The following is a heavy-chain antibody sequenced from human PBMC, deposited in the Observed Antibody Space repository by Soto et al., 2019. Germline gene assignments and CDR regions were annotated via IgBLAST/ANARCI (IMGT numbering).Heavy chain of an antibody. CDR3: ARDSPSYYFDY. J-gene: IGHJ4*02. V-gene: IGHV1-69*01. CDR2: IIPTFGTA. CDR1: GGTFSSYA. D-gene: IGHD3-16*02. Sequence: QVQLVQSGAEVKKPGSSVKVSCKASGGTFSSYAISWVRQAPGQGLEWMGGIIPTFGTANYAQKFQGRGTITADESTSTAYMELSSLRSEDTAVYYCARDSPSYYFDYWGQGTLVTVSS.